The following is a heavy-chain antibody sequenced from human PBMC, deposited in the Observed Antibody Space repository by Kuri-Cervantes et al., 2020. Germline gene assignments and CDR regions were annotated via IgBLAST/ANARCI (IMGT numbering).Heavy chain of an antibody. V-gene: IGHV4-39*02. Sequence: ESLKISCNASGSSITSSRYFWGWIRQPPGKGLEWIGTIFYSGSTYYSPSLKTRVTISVDTSKNHFSLKLNSLTAADTAVYYCAKFYEAPTTPRSPSTADGYWGQGTLVTVSS. J-gene: IGHJ4*02. CDR1: GSSITSSRYF. CDR2: IFYSGST. D-gene: IGHD3-3*01. CDR3: AKFYEAPTTPRSPSTADGY.